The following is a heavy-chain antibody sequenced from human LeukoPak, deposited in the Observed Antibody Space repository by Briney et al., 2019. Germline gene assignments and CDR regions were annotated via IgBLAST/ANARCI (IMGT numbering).Heavy chain of an antibody. Sequence: ASVKVSCKASGYTFTGYYIHWVRQAPGQGLEWMGWINPNSGGTNYAQKFQGRVTMTRDTSTSTVYMELSSLRSEDTAVYYCARANYYYMDVWGKGTTVTVSS. J-gene: IGHJ6*03. CDR2: INPNSGGT. CDR3: ARANYYYMDV. V-gene: IGHV1-2*02. CDR1: GYTFTGYY.